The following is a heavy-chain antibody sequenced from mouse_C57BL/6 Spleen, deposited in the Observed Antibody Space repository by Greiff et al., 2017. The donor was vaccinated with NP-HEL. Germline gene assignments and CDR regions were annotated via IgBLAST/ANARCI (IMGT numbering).Heavy chain of an antibody. J-gene: IGHJ3*01. CDR2: IDPSDSYT. D-gene: IGHD1-1*01. CDR3: ARGGGSSWFAY. Sequence: VQLQQPGAELVKPGASVKLSCKASGYTFTSYWMQWVKQRPGQGLEWIGEIDPSDSYTNYNQKFKGKATLTVDTSSSTADMQLSSLTSEDSAVYYCARGGGSSWFAYWGQGTLVTVSA. CDR1: GYTFTSYW. V-gene: IGHV1-50*01.